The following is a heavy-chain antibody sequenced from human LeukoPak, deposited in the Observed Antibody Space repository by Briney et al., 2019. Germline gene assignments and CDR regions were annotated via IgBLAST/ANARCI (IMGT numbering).Heavy chain of an antibody. CDR3: ARGPGLLWFGELFHYFDY. CDR1: GGSISSYY. J-gene: IGHJ4*02. V-gene: IGHV4-4*07. CDR2: IYTSGST. D-gene: IGHD3-10*01. Sequence: SETLSLTCTVSGGSISSYYWSWIRQPAGKGLEWIGRIYTSGSTNYNPSLKSRVTMSVDTSKNQFSLKLSSVTAADTAVYYCARGPGLLWFGELFHYFDYWGQGTLVTVSS.